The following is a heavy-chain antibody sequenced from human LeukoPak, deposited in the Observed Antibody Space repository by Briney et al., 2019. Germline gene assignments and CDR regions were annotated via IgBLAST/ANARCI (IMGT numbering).Heavy chain of an antibody. CDR1: GFTFSSYA. CDR3: ARDSSPHYSSGWYTADY. Sequence: LPGGSLRLSCAASGFTFSSYALHWVRQAPGKGLEWVVVISYDGSNKYYADSVKGRFTISRDNSKDTLYLQMNSLRAEDTAVYYCARDSSPHYSSGWYTADYWGQGTLVTVSS. CDR2: ISYDGSNK. V-gene: IGHV3-30*04. J-gene: IGHJ4*02. D-gene: IGHD6-19*01.